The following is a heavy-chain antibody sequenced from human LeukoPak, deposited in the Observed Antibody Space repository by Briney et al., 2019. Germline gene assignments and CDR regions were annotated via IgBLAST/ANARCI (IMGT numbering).Heavy chain of an antibody. V-gene: IGHV4-39*07. J-gene: IGHJ4*02. CDR2: IYYTGST. D-gene: IGHD3-9*01. CDR3: ARAPTRSSDVLTGYIFDS. Sequence: SETLSLTCSVSGGSISNSNYYWGWIRQPPGKGLEWIGSIYYTGSTYYNPSLKSRVTISVDTSKNQSSLKLNSVTVADTAVYYCARAPTRSSDVLTGYIFDSWGQGTLVTVSS. CDR1: GGSISNSNYY.